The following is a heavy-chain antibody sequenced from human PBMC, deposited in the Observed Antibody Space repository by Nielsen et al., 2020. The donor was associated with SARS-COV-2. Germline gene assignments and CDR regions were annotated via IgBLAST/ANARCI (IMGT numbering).Heavy chain of an antibody. CDR2: IFSNDEK. Sequence: SGPTLVKPTETLTLTCTVSGFSLSNARMGVSWIRQPPGKALEWLAHIFSNDEKSYSTSLKSRLTISKDTSKSQVVLTMTNMDPVDTATYYCARSLRALGAVAGLLSPRMDVWGQGTTVTVSS. CDR3: ARSLRALGAVAGLLSPRMDV. CDR1: GFSLSNARMG. V-gene: IGHV2-26*01. D-gene: IGHD6-19*01. J-gene: IGHJ6*02.